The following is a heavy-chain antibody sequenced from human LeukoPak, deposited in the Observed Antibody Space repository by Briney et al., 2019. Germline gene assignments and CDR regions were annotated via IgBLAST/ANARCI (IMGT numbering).Heavy chain of an antibody. V-gene: IGHV1-2*02. CDR2: INPNSGGT. CDR3: ARVATYSSSSPWELDY. D-gene: IGHD6-13*01. J-gene: IGHJ4*02. Sequence: ASVKVSCKASGYTFIGYYMHWVRQAPGQGLEWMGWINPNSGGTNYAQKFQGRVTMTRDTSISTAYMELSRLRSDDTAVYYCARVATYSSSSPWELDYWGQGTLVTVSS. CDR1: GYTFIGYY.